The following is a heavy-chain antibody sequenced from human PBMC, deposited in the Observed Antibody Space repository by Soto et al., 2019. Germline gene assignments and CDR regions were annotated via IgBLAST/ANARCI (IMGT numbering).Heavy chain of an antibody. Sequence: SSETLSLTCTVSGVSIHNSHSFLAWIRQPPGKGLQFIASVYHNGGAHYNSSLKSRVTISVDTANNQVSLRMRSLTAADTAFYYCGRVVEGATRNTDHDSWGQGTLLTDSS. CDR3: GRVVEGATRNTDHDS. V-gene: IGHV4-39*01. J-gene: IGHJ5*01. CDR1: GVSIHNSHSF. CDR2: VYHNGGA. D-gene: IGHD2-21*01.